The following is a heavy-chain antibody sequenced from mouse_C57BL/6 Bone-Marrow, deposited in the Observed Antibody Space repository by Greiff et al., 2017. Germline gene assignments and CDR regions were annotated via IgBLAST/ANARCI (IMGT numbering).Heavy chain of an antibody. CDR1: GFTFSNYW. CDR2: IRLKSDNYAT. CDR3: TGSDGYYVWWYFDV. Sequence: EVKLMESGGGLVQPGGSMKLSCVASGFTFSNYWMNWVRQSPEKGLEWVAQIRLKSDNYATHYAESVKGRFTISRDDSKSSVYLQMNNLRAEDTGIYYGTGSDGYYVWWYFDVWGTGTTVTVSS. V-gene: IGHV6-3*01. J-gene: IGHJ1*03. D-gene: IGHD2-3*01.